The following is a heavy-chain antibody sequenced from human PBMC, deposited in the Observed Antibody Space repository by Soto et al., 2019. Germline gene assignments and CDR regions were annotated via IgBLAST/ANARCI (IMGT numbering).Heavy chain of an antibody. J-gene: IGHJ4*02. Sequence: VHLVASGGDLVQPGGSLRLSCVASGFTFSNYWMHWVRQGPGKGLVWVSRVSGDERTTSYADTVKGRFTISRDNAKNTLYLQMSSLRFEDTGLYYCVCFECGRTAVVTAMEANGYWGQGTLVTVSS. CDR2: VSGDERTT. D-gene: IGHD2-21*02. CDR1: GFTFSNYW. V-gene: IGHV3-74*01. CDR3: VCFECGRTAVVTAMEANGY.